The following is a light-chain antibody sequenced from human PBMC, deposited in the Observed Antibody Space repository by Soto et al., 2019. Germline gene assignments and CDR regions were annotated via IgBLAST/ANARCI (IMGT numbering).Light chain of an antibody. V-gene: IGKV3-15*01. CDR3: QQYNNWPLT. J-gene: IGKJ4*01. CDR1: QSVSSN. CDR2: GAS. Sequence: EIVMTQSPATLSVSPGERATLSCRASQSVSSNLAWYQQKPGHAPRLLIYGASTRATAIPARFSGSGSGPEFTLTISSLQSEDVAVYYCQQYNNWPLTFGGGTKVEIK.